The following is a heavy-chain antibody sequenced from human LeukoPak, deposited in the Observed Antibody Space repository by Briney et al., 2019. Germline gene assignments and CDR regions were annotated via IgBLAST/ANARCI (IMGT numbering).Heavy chain of an antibody. Sequence: KPSETLSLTCTVSGYSISSGYYWGWIRQPPGKGLEWIGSIYHSGSTYYNPSLKSRVTISVDTSKNQFSLKLSSVTAADTAVYYCARDHSGYSGRGDYWGQGTLVTVSS. CDR2: IYHSGST. J-gene: IGHJ4*02. D-gene: IGHD5-12*01. V-gene: IGHV4-38-2*02. CDR1: GYSISSGYY. CDR3: ARDHSGYSGRGDY.